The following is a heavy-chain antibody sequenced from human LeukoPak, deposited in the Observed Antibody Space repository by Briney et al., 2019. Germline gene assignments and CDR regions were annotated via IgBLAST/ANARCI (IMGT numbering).Heavy chain of an antibody. V-gene: IGHV4-59*08. CDR1: GGSINSYY. CDR3: ARQPAATAAFDI. J-gene: IGHJ3*02. D-gene: IGHD5-18*01. Sequence: SETLSLTCTVSGGSINSYYWSWIRQAPGKGLEWIGYIYYTGGEIDYNPSLKSRLTISVDTSKNQFSLMLTSVTAADTAVYYCARQPAATAAFDIWAQGTTVTVSS. CDR2: IYYTGGEI.